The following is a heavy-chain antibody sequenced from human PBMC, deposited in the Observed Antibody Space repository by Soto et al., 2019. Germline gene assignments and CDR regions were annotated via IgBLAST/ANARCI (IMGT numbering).Heavy chain of an antibody. CDR3: ARRSSSSLGSLFDP. Sequence: TLSLTCTVSGGSISSSTYYWGWIRQPPGKGLEWIGAMYYTGNKNYNPSLESRVTMSVDTSKNQFSLKLSSVTPTDTAVYYCARRSSSSLGSLFDPWGRGILVTVSS. CDR2: MYYTGNK. V-gene: IGHV4-39*01. D-gene: IGHD6-6*01. CDR1: GGSISSSTYY. J-gene: IGHJ5*02.